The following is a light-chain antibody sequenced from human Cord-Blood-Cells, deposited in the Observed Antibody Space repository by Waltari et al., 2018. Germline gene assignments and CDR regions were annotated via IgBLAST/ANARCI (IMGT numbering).Light chain of an antibody. J-gene: IGKJ4*01. Sequence: DFQLSRYTSSLSAPGADRVTMTCQASQNISNYLNWYQRKPGKAPKLLIYDASNLETGVPSRFSGSGSRTDFTFTISSLQPEDIATYYCQQYDNLPELTFGGGTKVEIK. CDR2: DAS. CDR1: QNISNY. CDR3: QQYDNLPELT. V-gene: IGKV1-33*01.